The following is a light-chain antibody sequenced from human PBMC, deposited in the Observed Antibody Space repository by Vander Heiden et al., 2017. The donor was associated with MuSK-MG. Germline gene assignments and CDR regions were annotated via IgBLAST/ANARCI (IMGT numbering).Light chain of an antibody. V-gene: IGKV1-39*01. CDR2: AAS. Sequence: DIQMTQSPSSLSASVGDRVTITCRASQSISSYLNWYQQKPGKAPKLLIYAASSLQSAVPSRFSGSASGTDFTLTISMLQPEDFTTYYCQQSDGTPYTFGQGTRMEIK. J-gene: IGKJ5*01. CDR1: QSISSY. CDR3: QQSDGTPYT.